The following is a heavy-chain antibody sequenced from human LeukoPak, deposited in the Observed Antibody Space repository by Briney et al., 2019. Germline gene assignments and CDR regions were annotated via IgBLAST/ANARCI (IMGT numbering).Heavy chain of an antibody. D-gene: IGHD1-26*01. V-gene: IGHV1-24*01. J-gene: IGHJ3*02. CDR2: FDPEDGET. CDR3: ATPRRGSHVREDAFDI. Sequence: ASVKVSCKVSGYTLTELSMHWVRQAPGKGLGWMGGFDPEDGETIYAQKFQGRVTMTEDTSTDTAYMELSSLRSEDTAVYYCATPRRGSHVREDAFDIWGQGTMVTVSS. CDR1: GYTLTELS.